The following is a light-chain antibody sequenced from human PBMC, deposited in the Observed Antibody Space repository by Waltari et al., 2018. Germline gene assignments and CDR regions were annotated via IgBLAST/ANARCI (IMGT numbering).Light chain of an antibody. CDR1: QSIVVW. Sequence: DIQVTQSPSTLSASEGDRVTITCRASQSIVVWLAWYQQKPGKAPRLLIYKASYLESGVPSRFSGSASGTAFTLTISSLQADDFATYYCLQYNSYPWTFGQGTTVEIK. J-gene: IGKJ1*01. V-gene: IGKV1-5*03. CDR2: KAS. CDR3: LQYNSYPWT.